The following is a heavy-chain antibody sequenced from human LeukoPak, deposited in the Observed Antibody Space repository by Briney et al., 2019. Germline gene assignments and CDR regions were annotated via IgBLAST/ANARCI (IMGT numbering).Heavy chain of an antibody. D-gene: IGHD4-11*01. Sequence: GGSLRLSCAASGFTFSSYSTNWVRQAPGKGLEWVSYISSSSSTIYYADSVKGRFTISRDNAKNSLYLQMNSLRAEDTAVYYCARESFYSNLNFDYWGQGTLVTVSS. CDR3: ARESFYSNLNFDY. J-gene: IGHJ4*02. V-gene: IGHV3-48*04. CDR1: GFTFSSYS. CDR2: ISSSSSTI.